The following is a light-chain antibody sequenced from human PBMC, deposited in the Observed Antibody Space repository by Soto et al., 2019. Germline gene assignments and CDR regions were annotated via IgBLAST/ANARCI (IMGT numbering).Light chain of an antibody. Sequence: IQMTQSPSSLSASVEDRVTITCRASQSMSRYLNWYQQKPGKAPKLLIYAASTLQSGVPSRFSGSGSGTDFTLTISSLQPEDFATYYCQQSYSTPGTFGQGTKVDIK. J-gene: IGKJ1*01. V-gene: IGKV1-39*01. CDR1: QSMSRY. CDR2: AAS. CDR3: QQSYSTPGT.